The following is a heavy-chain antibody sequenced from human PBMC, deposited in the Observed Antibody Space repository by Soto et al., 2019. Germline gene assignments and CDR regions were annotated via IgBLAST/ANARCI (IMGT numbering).Heavy chain of an antibody. V-gene: IGHV3-30-3*01. D-gene: IGHD1-26*01. CDR3: ARDELHQPDY. CDR1: GFTFSSYA. Sequence: QVQLVESGGGVVQPGRSLRLSCAASGFTFSSYAMHWVRQAPGKGLEWVAIISYDGRNKYYADYVKGRFTISRDNSKNTLYLQMNSLRAEDTAVYYCARDELHQPDYWGQGTLVTVSS. J-gene: IGHJ4*02. CDR2: ISYDGRNK.